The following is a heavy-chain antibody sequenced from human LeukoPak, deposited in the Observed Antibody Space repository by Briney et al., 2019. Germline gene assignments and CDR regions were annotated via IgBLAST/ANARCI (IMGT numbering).Heavy chain of an antibody. CDR2: IYHSGST. CDR1: GGSISSYY. CDR3: ARYSHCSGGSCPPYYYYYMDV. D-gene: IGHD2-15*01. J-gene: IGHJ6*03. Sequence: SETLSLTCTVSGGSISSYYWSWIRQPPGKGLEWIGYIYHSGSTNYNPSLKSRVTISVDTSKNQFSLKLSSVTAADTAVYYCARYSHCSGGSCPPYYYYYMDVWGKGTTVTVSS. V-gene: IGHV4-59*01.